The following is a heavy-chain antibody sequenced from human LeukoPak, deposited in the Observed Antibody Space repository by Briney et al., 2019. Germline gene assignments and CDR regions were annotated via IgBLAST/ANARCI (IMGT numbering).Heavy chain of an antibody. CDR3: ARGGISIFGVVIYMDV. CDR2: ISGSGIST. Sequence: GGSLRLSCAASGFTFSSYAMSWVRQAPGKGLEWVSGISGSGISTYYVDSVKGRFTISRDNAKNSLFLQMNSLRVEDTALYYCARGGISIFGVVIYMDVWGKGTTATVSS. D-gene: IGHD3-3*01. V-gene: IGHV3-23*01. J-gene: IGHJ6*03. CDR1: GFTFSSYA.